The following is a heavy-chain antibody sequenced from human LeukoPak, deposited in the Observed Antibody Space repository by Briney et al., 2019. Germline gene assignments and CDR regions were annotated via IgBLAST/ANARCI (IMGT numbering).Heavy chain of an antibody. CDR3: ARRTYCGGDCFSAFAI. J-gene: IGHJ3*02. Sequence: SVKVSCKASGGTFSSYIISWVRQAPGQGLEWMGRIIPTLGIANYAQKFQGRVTITADKSTSAAYMQLSSLRSEDTAVYYCARRTYCGGDCFSAFAIWGQGTMVTVSS. V-gene: IGHV1-69*02. CDR2: IIPTLGIA. CDR1: GGTFSSYI. D-gene: IGHD2-21*02.